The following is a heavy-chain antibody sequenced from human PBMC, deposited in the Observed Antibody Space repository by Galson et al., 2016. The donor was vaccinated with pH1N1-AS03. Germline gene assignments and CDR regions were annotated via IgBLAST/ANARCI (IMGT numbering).Heavy chain of an antibody. CDR1: GDSFTGYW. CDR2: IYPSDSDA. Sequence: QSGAEVKKPGESLRISCKASGDSFTGYWINWVRQMPGKGLEWMGIIYPSDSDARYSPSFQGQVTFSADKSTSTAYLHLTTLKAADSAIYYCARHASPTILSYHFDSWGRGTLVTVSS. D-gene: IGHD1-26*01. J-gene: IGHJ4*02. V-gene: IGHV5-51*01. CDR3: ARHASPTILSYHFDS.